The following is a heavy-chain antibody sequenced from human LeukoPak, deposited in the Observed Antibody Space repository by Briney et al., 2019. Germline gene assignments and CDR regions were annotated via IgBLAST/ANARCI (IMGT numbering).Heavy chain of an antibody. J-gene: IGHJ4*02. CDR2: IIPIFGTA. D-gene: IGHD1-26*01. CDR1: GGTFSSYA. CDR3: ARDTVGATSADY. Sequence: GASVKVSCKASGGTFSSYAISWVRQAPGQGLEWMGGIIPIFGTANYAQKFQGRVTITADESTSTAYMELSSLRSDDTAVYYCARDTVGATSADYWGQGTLVTVSS. V-gene: IGHV1-69*13.